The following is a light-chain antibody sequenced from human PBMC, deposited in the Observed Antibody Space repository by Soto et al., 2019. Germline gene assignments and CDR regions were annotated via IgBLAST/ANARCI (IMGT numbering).Light chain of an antibody. V-gene: IGKV3D-15*01. J-gene: IGKJ5*01. CDR1: ETVSDSQ. CDR2: SVS. Sequence: EIVLTQSPDTLSLSPVERATLSGMTSETVSDSQLAWYQQKPGQAPRLLIYSVSTRATGIADRFSGSGSGTDFTLTISSLQAADFAVYHCQHYNNWPITFGQGTRLEIK. CDR3: QHYNNWPIT.